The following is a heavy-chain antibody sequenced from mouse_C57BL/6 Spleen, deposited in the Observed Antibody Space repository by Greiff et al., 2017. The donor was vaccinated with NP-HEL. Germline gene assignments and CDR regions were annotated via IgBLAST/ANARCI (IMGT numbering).Heavy chain of an antibody. CDR1: GFSFNTYA. CDR2: IRSKSNNYAT. J-gene: IGHJ4*01. V-gene: IGHV10-1*01. Sequence: EVKLVESGGGLVQPKGSLKLSCAASGFSFNTYAMNWVRQAPGKGLEWVARIRSKSNNYATYYADSVKDRFTISRDDSESMLYLQMNNLKTEDTAMYYCVRHGWPLLGAMDYWGQGTSVTVSS. D-gene: IGHD3-1*01. CDR3: VRHGWPLLGAMDY.